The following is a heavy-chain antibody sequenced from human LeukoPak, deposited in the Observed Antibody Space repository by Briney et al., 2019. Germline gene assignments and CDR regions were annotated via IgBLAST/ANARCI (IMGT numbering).Heavy chain of an antibody. CDR2: IKTDGSET. D-gene: IGHD6-19*01. CDR1: GFNFRDHW. Sequence: GGSLRLSCAASGFNFRDHWMDWVRQAPGKGLEWVGHIKTDGSETYYLDSLRGRFGISRDNTNNALYLQMNSLRVEDTAVYYCVKNNGWFHLAQWGQGTLVTVSS. CDR3: VKNNGWFHLAQ. J-gene: IGHJ4*02. V-gene: IGHV3-7*03.